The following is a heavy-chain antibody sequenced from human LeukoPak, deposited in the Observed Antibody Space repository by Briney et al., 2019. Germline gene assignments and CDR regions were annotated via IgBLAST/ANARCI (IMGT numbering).Heavy chain of an antibody. Sequence: ASETLSLTCTVSGGSISGYYWSWIRQPAGKGLEWIVRIHTSGSTNYDPSLKSRVTMSVDTSKNQIFLKLRSVTAADTAVYFCARSGIRGVMAPNWFDPWGQGALVTVSS. CDR1: GGSISGYY. J-gene: IGHJ5*02. CDR3: ARSGIRGVMAPNWFDP. CDR2: IHTSGST. V-gene: IGHV4-4*07. D-gene: IGHD3-10*01.